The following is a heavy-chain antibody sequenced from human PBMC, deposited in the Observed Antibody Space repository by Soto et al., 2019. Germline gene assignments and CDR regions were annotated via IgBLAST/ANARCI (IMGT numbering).Heavy chain of an antibody. V-gene: IGHV3-21*01. CDR2: ISSSSYI. D-gene: IGHD3-10*01. CDR1: GFTFSSYS. CDR3: ARVTMVRGVRGGMDV. Sequence: GGPLRLSCAASGFTFSSYSMNWVRQAPGKGLEWVSSISSSSYIYYADSVKGRFTISRDNAKNSLYLQMNSLRAEDTAVYYCARVTMVRGVRGGMDVWGQGTTVTVSS. J-gene: IGHJ6*02.